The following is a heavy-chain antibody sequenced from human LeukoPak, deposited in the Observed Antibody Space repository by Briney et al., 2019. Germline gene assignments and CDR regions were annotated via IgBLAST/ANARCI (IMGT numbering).Heavy chain of an antibody. CDR2: IYTSGST. V-gene: IGHV4-4*07. CDR1: GGSISSYS. Sequence: SETLSLTCTASGGSISSYSWSWIRQPAGQGLEWMGRIYTSGSTNYNPSLKSRVTMSVDTSKNQFSLKLSSVTAADTAVYYCARAEGYCSSTSCMAFDIWGQGTMVTVSS. CDR3: ARAEGYCSSTSCMAFDI. J-gene: IGHJ3*02. D-gene: IGHD2-2*01.